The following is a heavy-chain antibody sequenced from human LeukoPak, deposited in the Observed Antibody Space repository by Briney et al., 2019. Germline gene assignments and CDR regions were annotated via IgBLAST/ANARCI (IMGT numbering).Heavy chain of an antibody. J-gene: IGHJ6*02. CDR2: INPSGGST. D-gene: IGHD3-16*02. Sequence: ASVTVSCKASGYTFTSYYMHWVRQAPGQGLEWMGIINPSGGSTSYAQKFQGRVTMTRDTSTSTVYMELSSLRSEDTAVYYCARSNIMITFGGVIVIPGGGYGMDAWGQGTTVTVSS. V-gene: IGHV1-46*01. CDR1: GYTFTSYY. CDR3: ARSNIMITFGGVIVIPGGGYGMDA.